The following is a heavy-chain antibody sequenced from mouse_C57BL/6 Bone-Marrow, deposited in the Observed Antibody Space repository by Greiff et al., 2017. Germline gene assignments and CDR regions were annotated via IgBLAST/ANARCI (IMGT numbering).Heavy chain of an antibody. V-gene: IGHV1-55*01. CDR3: ASIYYGNPFDD. Sequence: QVQLKQPGAELVKPGASVKMSCKASGYTFTSYWITWVKQRPGQGLEWIGDIYPGSGSTNYNEKFQSKATLTVDTSSSTAYMQLSSLTSEDSAVYYCASIYYGNPFDDWGQGTTLTVSS. J-gene: IGHJ2*01. CDR2: IYPGSGST. CDR1: GYTFTSYW. D-gene: IGHD2-1*01.